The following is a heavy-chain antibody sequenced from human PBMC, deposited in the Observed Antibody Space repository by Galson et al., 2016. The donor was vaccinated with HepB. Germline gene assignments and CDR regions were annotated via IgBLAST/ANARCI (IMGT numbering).Heavy chain of an antibody. D-gene: IGHD3-22*01. CDR2: ISYDGSNK. V-gene: IGHV3-30*18. J-gene: IGHJ4*02. CDR1: GFTFSSYD. CDR3: AKEEDSSGSDYFDY. Sequence: SLRLSCAASGFTFSSYDMHWVRQAPGKGLEWVAVISYDGSNKYYADSVKGRFTISRDNSKNTLYLQMNSLRAEDTAVYYCAKEEDSSGSDYFDYWGQGTLVTDSS.